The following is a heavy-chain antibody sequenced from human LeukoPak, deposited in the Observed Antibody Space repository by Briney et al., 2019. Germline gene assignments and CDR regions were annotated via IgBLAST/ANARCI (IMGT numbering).Heavy chain of an antibody. V-gene: IGHV5-51*01. J-gene: IGHJ4*02. D-gene: IGHD3-10*01. CDR3: ARQVGSNYYAAYFDC. CDR2: IFPGDSDT. CDR1: GYNFTSYW. Sequence: GESLKISCKGSGYNFTSYWIGWVRQMPGKGLEWMGIIFPGDSDTRYSPSFQGQVTISADKSISTAYLQWSSLKASDTAIYYCARQVGSNYYAAYFDCWGQGTLVTVSS.